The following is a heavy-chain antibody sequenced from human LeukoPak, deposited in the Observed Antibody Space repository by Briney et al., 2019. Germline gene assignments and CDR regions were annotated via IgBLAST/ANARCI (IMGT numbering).Heavy chain of an antibody. CDR2: ISWNSGSI. CDR1: GFTFDDYA. CDR3: AKGRGGATTFYFDY. V-gene: IGHV3-9*01. J-gene: IGHJ4*02. Sequence: GGSLRLSCAASGFTFDDYAMHWVRQAPGKGLERVSGISWNSGSIGYADSVKGRFTISRDNAKNSLYLQMNSLRAEDTALYYCAKGRGGATTFYFDYWGQGTLVTVSS. D-gene: IGHD1-26*01.